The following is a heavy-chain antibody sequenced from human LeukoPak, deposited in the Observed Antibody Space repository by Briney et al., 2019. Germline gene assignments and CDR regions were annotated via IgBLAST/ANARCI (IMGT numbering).Heavy chain of an antibody. V-gene: IGHV3-23*01. CDR3: AKQGRYYDSKPFDY. CDR2: ISGSGGSA. Sequence: GGSLRLSCAASGFTFSSYAMSWVRQAPGKGLEWVSAISGSGGSAYYADSVKGRFTISRDNSKNTLYLQMNSLRAEDTAVYYCAKQGRYYDSKPFDYWGQGTLVTVSS. D-gene: IGHD3-22*01. J-gene: IGHJ4*02. CDR1: GFTFSSYA.